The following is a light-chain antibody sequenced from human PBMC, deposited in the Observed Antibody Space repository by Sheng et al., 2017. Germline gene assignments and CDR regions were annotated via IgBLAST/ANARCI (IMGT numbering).Light chain of an antibody. J-gene: IGKJ2*01. CDR3: QQLNSYPYT. Sequence: DIQMTQSPSSVSASVGDRVTITCRASQGINNYLAWYQQKPGKAPNLLIYAASTLQSGVPSRFSGSGSGTEFTLTISSLQPEDFATYYCQQLNSYPYTFGQGTKLEIK. CDR2: AAS. V-gene: IGKV1-9*01. CDR1: QGINNY.